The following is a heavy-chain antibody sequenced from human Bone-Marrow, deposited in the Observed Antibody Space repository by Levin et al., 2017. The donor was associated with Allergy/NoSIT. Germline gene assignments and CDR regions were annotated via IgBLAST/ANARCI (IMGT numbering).Heavy chain of an antibody. CDR3: ARATSRYYYDSSGYYYVDWFDP. Sequence: GGSLRLSCAASGFTVSDNHMTWVRQAPGKGLEWVSLTYNDGNTDYADSVKGRFTISRDNSKNTLYLQMNSLGAEDTAVYYCARATSRYYYDSSGYYYVDWFDPWGQGTLVTVSS. CDR1: GFTVSDNH. D-gene: IGHD3-22*01. V-gene: IGHV3-66*02. J-gene: IGHJ5*02. CDR2: TYNDGNT.